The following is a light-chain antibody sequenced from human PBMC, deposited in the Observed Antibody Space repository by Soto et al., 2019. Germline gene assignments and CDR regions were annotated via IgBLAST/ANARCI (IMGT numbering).Light chain of an antibody. CDR3: SSYTSSSTPYV. Sequence: QSVLTQPPSVSGAPGQRVTISCTGSSSNIGAGYDVHWYQQLPGTAPKLLIYGNSNRPSGVPDRFSGSKSGNTASLTISGLQAEDEADYYCSSYTSSSTPYVFGTGTKATVL. J-gene: IGLJ1*01. CDR2: GNS. CDR1: SSNIGAGYD. V-gene: IGLV1-40*01.